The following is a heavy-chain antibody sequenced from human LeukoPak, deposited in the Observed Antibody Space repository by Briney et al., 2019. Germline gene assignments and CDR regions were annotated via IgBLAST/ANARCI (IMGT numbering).Heavy chain of an antibody. D-gene: IGHD3-10*01. CDR2: IYPVDSDI. CDR3: ARSAKMYGSGSYYNYFDY. V-gene: IGHV5-51*01. J-gene: IGHJ4*02. CDR1: GYSFTSYW. Sequence: GESLKISCKGSGYSFTSYWIGWVRQMPGKGLEWMGIIYPVDSDIRYSPSFQGQVTISADKSISTAYLQWSSLEASDAAMYYCARSAKMYGSGSYYNYFDYWGQGTLVTVSS.